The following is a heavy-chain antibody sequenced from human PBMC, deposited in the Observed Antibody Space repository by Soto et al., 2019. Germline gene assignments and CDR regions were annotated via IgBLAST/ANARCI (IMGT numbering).Heavy chain of an antibody. CDR1: SGSISTYY. CDR3: ARGRSGYSYGTEAYYFDY. D-gene: IGHD5-18*01. V-gene: IGHV4-4*07. CDR2: VSTSGTT. J-gene: IGHJ4*02. Sequence: SETLSLTCPVSSGSISTYYWSWIRQPAGKRLEWIGHVSTSGTTNYHPSVKSRVTMSLDTSKKQFSLNLYSVTATDTAVYYCARGRSGYSYGTEAYYFDYWGQGTPVTVS.